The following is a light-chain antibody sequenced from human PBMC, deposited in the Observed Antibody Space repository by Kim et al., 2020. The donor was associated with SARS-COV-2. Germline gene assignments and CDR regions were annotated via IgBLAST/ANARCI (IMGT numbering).Light chain of an antibody. CDR2: GAS. Sequence: LSPGEGATLSCRASQSMSTNLAWYQQKPGQAPRLLIFGASTRATGIPARFGGIGSGTEFTLTVRSLQSEDFAVYYCQQYNHWPLTFGGGTKVDIK. V-gene: IGKV3D-15*01. J-gene: IGKJ4*01. CDR3: QQYNHWPLT. CDR1: QSMSTN.